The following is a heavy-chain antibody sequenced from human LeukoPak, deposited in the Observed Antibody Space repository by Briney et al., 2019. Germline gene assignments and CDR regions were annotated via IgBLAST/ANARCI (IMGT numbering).Heavy chain of an antibody. CDR1: GDSISSSIYY. CDR3: AEGVRGIEYFDY. J-gene: IGHJ4*02. V-gene: IGHV4-39*01. D-gene: IGHD3-10*01. CDR2: VYYSGST. Sequence: PSETLSLTCTVSGDSISSSIYYWGWFRQSPGMGLEWIGSVYYSGSTYYNPSLKSRVTISVDTSKIQFSLRLSSVTAADTAVYYCAEGVRGIEYFDYWGQGTLVTVSS.